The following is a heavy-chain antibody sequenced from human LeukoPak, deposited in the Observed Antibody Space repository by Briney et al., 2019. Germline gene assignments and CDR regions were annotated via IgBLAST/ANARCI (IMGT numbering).Heavy chain of an antibody. CDR2: INPSGGST. CDR1: GYTFTSYY. CDR3: ARDKTYYYDSSGYYPRPQLPTYGMDV. J-gene: IGHJ6*02. Sequence: GASVKVSCKASGYTFTSYYMHWVRQAPGQGLEWMGIINPSGGSTSYAQKFQGRVTMTRDTSTSTVYMELSSLRSEDTAVYYCARDKTYYYDSSGYYPRPQLPTYGMDVWGQGTTVTISS. D-gene: IGHD3-22*01. V-gene: IGHV1-46*01.